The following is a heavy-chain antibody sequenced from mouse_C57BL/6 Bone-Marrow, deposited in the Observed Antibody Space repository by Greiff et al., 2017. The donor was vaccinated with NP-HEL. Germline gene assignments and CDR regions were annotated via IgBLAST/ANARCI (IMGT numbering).Heavy chain of an antibody. CDR2: IAPETGGT. Sequence: VQLQESGAELVRPGASVTLSCKASGYTFTDYEMHWVKQTPVHGLEWIGAIAPETGGTAYNQKFKGKAILTADKSSSTAYMELRSLTSEDSAVYYCTRDDYQAWFAYWGQGTLVTVSA. J-gene: IGHJ3*01. CDR3: TRDDYQAWFAY. CDR1: GYTFTDYE. V-gene: IGHV1-15*01. D-gene: IGHD2-4*01.